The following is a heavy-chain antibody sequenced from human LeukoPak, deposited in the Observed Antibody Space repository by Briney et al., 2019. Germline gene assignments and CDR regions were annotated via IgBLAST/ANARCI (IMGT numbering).Heavy chain of an antibody. D-gene: IGHD1-26*01. V-gene: IGHV1-2*02. CDR1: GYTFTGYY. CDR3: AVLRLVGATRRNDAFDI. J-gene: IGHJ3*02. Sequence: ASVKVSCKASGYTFTGYYMHWVRQAPGQGLEWMGWINPNSGGTNYAQKFQGRVTMTRDTSISTAYMELSRLRSDDTAVYYCAVLRLVGATRRNDAFDIWGQGTMVTVSS. CDR2: INPNSGGT.